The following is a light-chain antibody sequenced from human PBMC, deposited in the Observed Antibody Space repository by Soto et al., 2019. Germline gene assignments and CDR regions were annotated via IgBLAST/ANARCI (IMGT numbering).Light chain of an antibody. J-gene: IGKJ1*01. CDR3: HQRQSWPRT. Sequence: EIVLTQSPATLSSFPGDRVTLSCRASQAVNTRLAWYQHRPGQAPRPLIYLASNRDAGVPARFSGSGSGTDFTLTISDVEPEDFAVYYCHQRQSWPRTFGQGT. CDR2: LAS. CDR1: QAVNTR. V-gene: IGKV3-11*01.